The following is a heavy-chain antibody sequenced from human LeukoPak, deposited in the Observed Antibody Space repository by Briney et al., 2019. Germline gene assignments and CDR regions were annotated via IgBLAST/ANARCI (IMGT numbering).Heavy chain of an antibody. CDR3: ARGAERQQRNEFDY. J-gene: IGHJ4*02. CDR1: GGSISSGDYY. D-gene: IGHD6-13*01. CDR2: IYYSGST. Sequence: PSQTLSLTCTVSGGSISSGDYYWSWIRQPPGKGLEWIGYIYYSGSTYYNPSLKSRVTISVDTSKNQFSLKLSSVTAADTAVYYCARGAERQQRNEFDYWGQGTLVTVSS. V-gene: IGHV4-30-4*01.